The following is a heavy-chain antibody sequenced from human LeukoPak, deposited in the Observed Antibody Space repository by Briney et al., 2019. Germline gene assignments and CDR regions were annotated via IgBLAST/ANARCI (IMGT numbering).Heavy chain of an antibody. D-gene: IGHD3-16*01. CDR3: ARRSFEGNFDY. CDR1: GDSISSGNYY. Sequence: PSQTLSLTCTVSGDSISSGNYYWSWIRQHPGKGLEWIGYIYYSGSTYYNPSLKSRVTISVDTSKNQFSLKLSSVTAADTAVYYCARRSFEGNFDYWGQGTLVTVSS. V-gene: IGHV4-30-4*08. J-gene: IGHJ4*02. CDR2: IYYSGST.